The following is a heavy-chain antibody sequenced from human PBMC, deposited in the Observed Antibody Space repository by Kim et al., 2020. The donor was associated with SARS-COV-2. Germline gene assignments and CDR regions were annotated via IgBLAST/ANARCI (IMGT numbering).Heavy chain of an antibody. V-gene: IGHV7-4-1*02. J-gene: IGHJ4*02. D-gene: IGHD2-2*01. CDR2: INTNTGNP. CDR3: ASLGVLPAARALDY. CDR1: GYTFTDYA. Sequence: ASVKVSCKASGYTFTDYAMNWVRQAPGQGLEWMGWINTNTGNPTYAQGFTGRFVFSLGTSVSTAYLQISSLKAEDTAVYYCASLGVLPAARALDYWGQGTLVTVSS.